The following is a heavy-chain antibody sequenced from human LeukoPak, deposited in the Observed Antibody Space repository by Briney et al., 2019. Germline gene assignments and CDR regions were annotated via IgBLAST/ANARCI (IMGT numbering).Heavy chain of an antibody. D-gene: IGHD3-10*01. Sequence: GGSLRLSCAASGFTFSSYSMNWVRQAPGKGLELVSSISSSSSYIYYADSVKGRFTISRDNAKNSLYRQMNSLRAEDTAVYYCARGPYGSGFLNWFDPWGQGTLVTVSS. CDR2: ISSSSSYI. CDR1: GFTFSSYS. J-gene: IGHJ5*02. CDR3: ARGPYGSGFLNWFDP. V-gene: IGHV3-21*01.